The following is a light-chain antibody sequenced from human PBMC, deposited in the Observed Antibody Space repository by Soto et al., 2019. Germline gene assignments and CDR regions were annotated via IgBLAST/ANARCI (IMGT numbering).Light chain of an antibody. CDR1: QNINNR. V-gene: IGKV1-5*01. Sequence: DIRMTQSPSTLSASVGERVTITCRASQNINNRLAWYQQKPGKALRLLIFDASTLESEVPFRFSGSGSGTAFTLTMSSLEPADFASYYCQKYNSYHTFGQGAKLEIK. CDR2: DAS. J-gene: IGKJ2*01. CDR3: QKYNSYHT.